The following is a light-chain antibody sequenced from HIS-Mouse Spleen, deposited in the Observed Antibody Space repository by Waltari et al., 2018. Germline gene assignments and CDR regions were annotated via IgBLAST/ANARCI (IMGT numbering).Light chain of an antibody. V-gene: IGLV3-10*01. CDR2: EDS. CDR3: YSTDSSGNHRV. Sequence: SYELTQPPSVSVSPGQTARITCSGDALPKKYAYWYQQKSGQAPVLVIDEDSKRPPGIPGGFSGSSSGTMATLTISGAQVEDEADYYCYSTDSSGNHRVFGGGTKLTVL. J-gene: IGLJ2*01. CDR1: ALPKKY.